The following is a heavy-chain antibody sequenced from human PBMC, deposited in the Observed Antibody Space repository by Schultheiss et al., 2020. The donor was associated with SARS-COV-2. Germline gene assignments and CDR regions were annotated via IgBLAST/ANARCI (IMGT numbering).Heavy chain of an antibody. CDR1: GGSISSYY. CDR2: INHSGST. Sequence: QTLSLTCTVSGGSISSYYWSWIRQPPGKGLEWIGEINHSGSTNYNPSLKSRVTISVDTSKNQFSLKLSSVTAADTAVYYCARTTGNIVVVPAAKWLKAARRQIDYWGQGTLVTVSS. CDR3: ARTTGNIVVVPAAKWLKAARRQIDY. V-gene: IGHV4-34*01. D-gene: IGHD2-2*01. J-gene: IGHJ4*02.